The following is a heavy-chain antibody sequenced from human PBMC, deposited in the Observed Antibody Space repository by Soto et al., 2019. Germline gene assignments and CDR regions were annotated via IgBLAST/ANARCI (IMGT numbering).Heavy chain of an antibody. Sequence: SETLSLTCTVSGGSTSSDNSWSWIRQPSVKGLEWIGHIYYSGNTDYNPSLKSRLAISIDTSKNQFSLKLSSVTAADTAVYFCAREGGESSDGLYYFDSWGQGSLVTVSS. D-gene: IGHD3-16*01. J-gene: IGHJ4*02. CDR2: IYYSGNT. V-gene: IGHV4-30-4*01. CDR3: AREGGESSDGLYYFDS. CDR1: GGSTSSDNS.